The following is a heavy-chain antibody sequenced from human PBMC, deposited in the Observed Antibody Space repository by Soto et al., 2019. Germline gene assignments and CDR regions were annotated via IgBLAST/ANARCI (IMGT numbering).Heavy chain of an antibody. J-gene: IGHJ6*02. Sequence: TLSLTCTVSGGSISSGGYSWTWIRQSPGKGLEWIGYTYQSGSAYYNPSLKGRVTISVDRSKNQFSLNLTSVTAADTAVYYCARDYYGMDVWGQGTTVTVSS. V-gene: IGHV4-30-2*06. CDR1: GGSISSGGYS. CDR3: ARDYYGMDV. CDR2: TYQSGSA.